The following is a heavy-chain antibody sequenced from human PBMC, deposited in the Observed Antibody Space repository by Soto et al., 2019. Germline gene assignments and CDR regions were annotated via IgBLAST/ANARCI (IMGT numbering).Heavy chain of an antibody. D-gene: IGHD1-26*01. CDR3: AKNQGVELVPLATVDWFDP. CDR1: GFTVSSNY. J-gene: IGHJ5*02. CDR2: ISGSGFNK. Sequence: PGGSLRLSCAASGFTVSSNYMSWVRQAPGKGLEWVSSISGSGFNKYYADSVKGRFTISRDNSKSTVYLELNSLSAEDTAVYHCAKNQGVELVPLATVDWFDPWGQGSVVTVSS. V-gene: IGHV3-23*01.